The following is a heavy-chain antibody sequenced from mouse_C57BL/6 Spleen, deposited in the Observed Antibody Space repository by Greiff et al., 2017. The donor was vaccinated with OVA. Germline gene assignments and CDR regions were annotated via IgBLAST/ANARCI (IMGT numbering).Heavy chain of an antibody. V-gene: IGHV5-4*01. D-gene: IGHD2-4*01. J-gene: IGHJ2*01. Sequence: EVKLVESGGGLVKPGGSLKLSCAASGFTFSSYAMSWVRQTPEKRLEWVATISDGGSYTYYPDNVKGRFTISRDNAKNNLYLQMSHLKSEDTAMYYCAREGPRDYDEGYYFDYWGQCTTLTVSS. CDR2: ISDGGSYT. CDR3: AREGPRDYDEGYYFDY. CDR1: GFTFSSYA.